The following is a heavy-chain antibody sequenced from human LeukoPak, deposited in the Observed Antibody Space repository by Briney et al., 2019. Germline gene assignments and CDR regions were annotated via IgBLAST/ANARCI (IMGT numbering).Heavy chain of an antibody. CDR3: ARHSGLRSPFDP. V-gene: IGHV4-39*01. D-gene: IGHD3-3*01. J-gene: IGHJ5*02. Sequence: PSETLSLTCTVSGGSISTPNYYWGWIRQPPGRDLEWIGGIYSSGNTYYNPSLESRVTISVDTSKNQLSLKLTSATAADTSVYYCARHSGLRSPFDPWGQGTLVTVSS. CDR2: IYSSGNT. CDR1: GGSISTPNYY.